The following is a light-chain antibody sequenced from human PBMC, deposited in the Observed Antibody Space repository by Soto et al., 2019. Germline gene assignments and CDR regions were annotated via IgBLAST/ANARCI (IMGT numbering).Light chain of an antibody. CDR1: QSITRY. V-gene: IGKV1-39*01. CDR2: AAS. J-gene: IGKJ3*01. CDR3: QQSYSAPFT. Sequence: DIQMTQSSSSLSAFVGERVTITCRASQSITRYLNWYQQQPGKAPKVLIYAASSLQSGVPSRFSGSGSGTEFTLTINSLQPEDCATYFCQQSYSAPFTFGPGTKVDIK.